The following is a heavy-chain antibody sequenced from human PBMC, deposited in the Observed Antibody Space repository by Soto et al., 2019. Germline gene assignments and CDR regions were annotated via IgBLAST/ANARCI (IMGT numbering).Heavy chain of an antibody. J-gene: IGHJ4*02. Sequence: GGSLRLSCAASGFTFSSYAMSWVRQAPGKGLEWVSAISGSGGSTYYADSAKGRLTISRDNSKNTLYLQMNSLRAEDTAVYYCAKEIKQLWFFLDYWGQGTLVTVSS. CDR2: ISGSGGST. D-gene: IGHD5-18*01. CDR1: GFTFSSYA. CDR3: AKEIKQLWFFLDY. V-gene: IGHV3-23*01.